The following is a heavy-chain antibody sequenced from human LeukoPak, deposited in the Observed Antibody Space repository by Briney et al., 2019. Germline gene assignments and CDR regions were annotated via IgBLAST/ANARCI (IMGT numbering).Heavy chain of an antibody. CDR2: INTDGSST. J-gene: IGHJ4*02. V-gene: IGHV3-74*01. Sequence: PGGSLRLPCAASGFTFSTYWMHWVRQAPGKGLVWVSRINTDGSSTTYADSVKGRFTISRDNARNTLYLQVSSLRAEDTSVYYCARQSYYYDSSGYYHDYWGQETLVTVSS. D-gene: IGHD3-22*01. CDR1: GFTFSTYW. CDR3: ARQSYYYDSSGYYHDY.